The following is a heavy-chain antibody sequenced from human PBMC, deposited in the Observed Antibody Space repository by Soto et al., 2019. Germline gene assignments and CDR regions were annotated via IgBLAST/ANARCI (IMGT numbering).Heavy chain of an antibody. J-gene: IGHJ6*02. CDR3: ARPDCSGGRCYFSSGMDV. Sequence: QVQLVQSGAEVKKPGSSVKVSCKASGGTFSSYAISWVRQAPGQGLEWMGGIIPIFGTANYAQKFQGRVTITADESTSTAYMELSSLRSEDTAVYYCARPDCSGGRCYFSSGMDVWGQGTTVTVSS. CDR2: IIPIFGTA. V-gene: IGHV1-69*12. CDR1: GGTFSSYA. D-gene: IGHD2-15*01.